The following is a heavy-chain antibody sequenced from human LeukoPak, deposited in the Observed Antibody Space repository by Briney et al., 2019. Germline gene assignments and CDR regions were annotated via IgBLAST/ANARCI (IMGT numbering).Heavy chain of an antibody. J-gene: IGHJ4*02. V-gene: IGHV3-21*05. CDR2: IRGSRSGLGSGN. CDR3: ARDDNWGFDY. Sequence: PGGSPRLSCAASGFAFSDYSMNWIRQAPGKGLEWVANIRGSRSGLGSGNYYAGSVKGRFTISRDNLKNSLYLQMDSLRADDTAFYYCARDDNWGFDYWGQGALVTVSS. D-gene: IGHD7-27*01. CDR1: GFAFSDYS.